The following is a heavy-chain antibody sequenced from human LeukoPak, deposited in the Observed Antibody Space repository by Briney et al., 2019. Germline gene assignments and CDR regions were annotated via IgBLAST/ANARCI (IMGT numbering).Heavy chain of an antibody. V-gene: IGHV1-2*02. Sequence: ASVKVSCKASGYTFTGYYMHWVRQAPGQGLEWMGWINPNSGGTNYAQKFQGRVTMTRDTSISTAYMELSRLRSDDTAVYYCARGTRIAAAGTAKFDYWGQGTLVTVSS. CDR2: INPNSGGT. CDR3: ARGTRIAAAGTAKFDY. CDR1: GYTFTGYY. D-gene: IGHD6-13*01. J-gene: IGHJ4*02.